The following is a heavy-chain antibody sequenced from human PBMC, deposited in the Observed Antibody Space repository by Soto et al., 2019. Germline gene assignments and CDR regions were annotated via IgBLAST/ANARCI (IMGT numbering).Heavy chain of an antibody. CDR1: GGSISSSSYY. Sequence: QLQLQESGPGLVKPSETLSLTCTVSGGSISSSSYYWGLIRQPPGKGLEGIGIIDYSGSTYYNPSIKRRATISVDTSKNQFSLKLSYVTDADTAVYYCARVLVQTRWFDPWGQGTLVTVSS. CDR3: ARVLVQTRWFDP. V-gene: IGHV4-39*01. D-gene: IGHD6-13*01. J-gene: IGHJ5*02. CDR2: IDYSGST.